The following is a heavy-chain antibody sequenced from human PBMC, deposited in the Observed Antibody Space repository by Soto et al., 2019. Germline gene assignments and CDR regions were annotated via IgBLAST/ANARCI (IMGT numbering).Heavy chain of an antibody. D-gene: IGHD2-15*01. CDR1: GYSCTLED. J-gene: IGHJ5*02. Sequence: SVRLLSASSGYSCTLEDLSWPCPGTGRGLEWVSAISGSGGSTYYADSVKGRFTISRDNSKNTLYLQMNSLRAEDTAVYDVAKAPLHIYCNGPNRPRSDPWGQET. CDR2: ISGSGGST. CDR3: AKAPLHIYCNGPNRPRSDP. V-gene: IGHV3-23*01.